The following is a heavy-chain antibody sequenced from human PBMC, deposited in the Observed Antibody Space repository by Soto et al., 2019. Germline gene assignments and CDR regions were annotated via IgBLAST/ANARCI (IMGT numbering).Heavy chain of an antibody. CDR3: ARVTGDDDFWSGYYPRSYYYMDV. CDR1: GFTFDDYG. Sequence: EVQLVESGGGVVRPGGSLRLSCAASGFTFDDYGMSWVRQAPGKGLEWVSGINWNGGSTGYADSVKGRFTISRDNAKNSLYLQMNSLRAEDTALYHCARVTGDDDFWSGYYPRSYYYMDVWGKGTTVTVSS. D-gene: IGHD3-3*01. J-gene: IGHJ6*03. CDR2: INWNGGST. V-gene: IGHV3-20*01.